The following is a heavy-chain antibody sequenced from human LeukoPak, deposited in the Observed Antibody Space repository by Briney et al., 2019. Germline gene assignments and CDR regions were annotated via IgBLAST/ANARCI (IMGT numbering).Heavy chain of an antibody. V-gene: IGHV1-58*02. CDR3: AAVSIGGSSWYGNYFDY. Sequence: SVKVSCKASGFTFTSSAMQWVRQARGQRLEWIGWIVVGSGNTNYAQKFQERVTITRDMSTSTAYMELSSLRSEDTAVYYCAAVSIGGSSWYGNYFDYWGQGTLVTVSS. J-gene: IGHJ4*02. D-gene: IGHD6-13*01. CDR2: IVVGSGNT. CDR1: GFTFTSSA.